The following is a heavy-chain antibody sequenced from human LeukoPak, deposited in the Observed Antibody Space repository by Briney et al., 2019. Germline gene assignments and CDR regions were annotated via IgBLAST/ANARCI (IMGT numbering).Heavy chain of an antibody. CDR2: FDPEDGET. V-gene: IGHV1-24*01. CDR1: GYTLTELS. CDR3: ATSLRNTPYYYYGMDV. D-gene: IGHD1-14*01. J-gene: IGHJ6*02. Sequence: ASVKVSCKVSGYTLTELSMHWVRQAPGKGREWMGGFDPEDGETIYAQKFQGRVTMTEDTSTDTAYMELSSLRSEDTAVYYCATSLRNTPYYYYGMDVWGQGTTVTVSS.